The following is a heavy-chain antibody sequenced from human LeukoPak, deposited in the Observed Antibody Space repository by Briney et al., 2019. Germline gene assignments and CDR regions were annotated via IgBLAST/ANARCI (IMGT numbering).Heavy chain of an antibody. Sequence: ASVKVSCKASGYTFTSYDINWVRQAPGQGLEWMGWMNPNSGNTGYAQKFQGRVTITRNTSISTAYMELSSLRSEDTAVYYCATASPKWELLGGGDYWGQGTLVTVSS. J-gene: IGHJ4*02. D-gene: IGHD1-26*01. V-gene: IGHV1-8*03. CDR3: ATASPKWELLGGGDY. CDR1: GYTFTSYD. CDR2: MNPNSGNT.